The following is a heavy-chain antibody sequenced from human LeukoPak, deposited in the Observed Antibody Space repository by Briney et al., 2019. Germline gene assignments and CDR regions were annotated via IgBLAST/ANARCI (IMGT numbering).Heavy chain of an antibody. D-gene: IGHD3-16*01. CDR2: ISAYNGNT. CDR1: GYTFTSYG. CDR3: ARVGKAGGRSETNWFDP. V-gene: IGHV1-18*01. Sequence: ASVKVSCKASGYTFTSYGISWVRQAPGQGLEWMGWISAYNGNTNYAQKLQGRVTMTTDTSTRTAYMELRSLRSDDTAVYYCARVGKAGGRSETNWFDPWGQGTLVTVSS. J-gene: IGHJ5*02.